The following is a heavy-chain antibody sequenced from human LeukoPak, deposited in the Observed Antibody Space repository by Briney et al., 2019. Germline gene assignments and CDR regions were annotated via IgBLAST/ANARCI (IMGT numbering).Heavy chain of an antibody. CDR2: ISGSGSYI. CDR3: VRERYHGSGAPKFDY. CDR1: GFTFSSYG. J-gene: IGHJ4*02. D-gene: IGHD3-10*01. Sequence: GGSLRLSCAASGFTFSSYGMHWVRQAPGKGLEWVSCISGSGSYIYYADSVKGRFTISRDNAKNSLNLQVNSLRAEDTAVYYCVRERYHGSGAPKFDYWGQGTLVTVSS. V-gene: IGHV3-21*01.